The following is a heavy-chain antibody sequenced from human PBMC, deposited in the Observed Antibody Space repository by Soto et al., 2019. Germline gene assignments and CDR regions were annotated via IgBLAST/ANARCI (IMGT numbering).Heavy chain of an antibody. CDR2: ISYDGSNK. Sequence: PGGSLRLSCAASGSTFSSYAMHWVRQAPGKGLEWVAVISYDGSNKYYADSVKGRFTISRDNSKNTLYLQMNSLRAEDTAVYYCASPGSGSYSGYFDYWGQGTLVTVSS. J-gene: IGHJ4*02. V-gene: IGHV3-30-3*01. CDR1: GSTFSSYA. CDR3: ASPGSGSYSGYFDY. D-gene: IGHD3-10*01.